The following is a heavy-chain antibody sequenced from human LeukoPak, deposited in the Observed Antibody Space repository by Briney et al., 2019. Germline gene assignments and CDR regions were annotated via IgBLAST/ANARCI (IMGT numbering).Heavy chain of an antibody. V-gene: IGHV1-69*05. Sequence: ASVKVSCKASGGTFSSYAISWVRQAPGQGLEWMGRIIPIFGTANYAQKFQGRVTITTDESKSTAYMELSSLRSEDPAVYYCARGGIYCSGGSCYSESWFDPWGQGTLVTVSS. D-gene: IGHD2-15*01. CDR3: ARGGIYCSGGSCYSESWFDP. CDR2: IIPIFGTA. J-gene: IGHJ5*02. CDR1: GGTFSSYA.